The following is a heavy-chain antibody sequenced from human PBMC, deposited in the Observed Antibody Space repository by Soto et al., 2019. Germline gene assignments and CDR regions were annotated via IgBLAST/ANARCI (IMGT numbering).Heavy chain of an antibody. CDR2: TYYRSKWCN. D-gene: IGHD6-19*01. CDR1: GDGVSSNSSA. CDR3: ARELRRGSVWYWTDY. J-gene: IGHJ4*02. Sequence: SQTLSLTCAISGDGVSSNSSAWNWIRQSPSRGLEWLGRTYYRSKWCNDYAVSVKSRITINPDTSKNQFSLQLNSVTPEDTAVYYCARELRRGSVWYWTDYWGQGTLVTSPQ. V-gene: IGHV6-1*01.